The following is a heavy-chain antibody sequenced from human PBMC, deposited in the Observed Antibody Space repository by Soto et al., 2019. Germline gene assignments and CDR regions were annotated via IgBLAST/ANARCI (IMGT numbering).Heavy chain of an antibody. CDR1: GFTVSTNH. D-gene: IGHD3-16*01. V-gene: IGHV3-66*01. Sequence: VQLVESGGGLVQPGGSLRLSCAASGFTVSTNHMNWVRQAPGKGLEWVSIIYSGGAADYADSVKGRLTISRDNSKNMLYLQMNSLRVEDTAVYYCVSNYGAVWGQGTTVTVSS. CDR2: IYSGGAA. J-gene: IGHJ6*02. CDR3: VSNYGAV.